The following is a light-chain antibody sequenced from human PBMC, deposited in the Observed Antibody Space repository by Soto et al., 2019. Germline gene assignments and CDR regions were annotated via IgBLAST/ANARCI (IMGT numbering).Light chain of an antibody. CDR3: CSYTSSSIRV. CDR2: EVR. CDR1: SSDVGGYNH. J-gene: IGLJ3*02. Sequence: QSVLTQPASVSGSPGQSITISCTGTSSDVGGYNHVSWYQQHPGKAPKLIIYEVRNRPSGVSNRLSGSKSGNTASLTISGLQAEDEADYYCCSYTSSSIRVFGGAIKVTV. V-gene: IGLV2-14*01.